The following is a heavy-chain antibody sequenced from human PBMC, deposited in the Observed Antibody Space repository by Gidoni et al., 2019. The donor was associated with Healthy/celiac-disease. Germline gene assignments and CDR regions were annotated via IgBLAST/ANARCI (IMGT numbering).Heavy chain of an antibody. D-gene: IGHD3-10*01. CDR1: GFPFSSYW. CDR3: AREVNYYGSGEPFDY. J-gene: IGHJ4*02. Sequence: EVQLVESGGGLVQPGGSLRLSCAASGFPFSSYWMHWVRQAPGKGLVWVSRINSDGSSTSYADSVKGRFTISRDNAKNTLYLQMNSLRAEDTAVYYCAREVNYYGSGEPFDYWGQGTLVTVSS. CDR2: INSDGSST. V-gene: IGHV3-74*01.